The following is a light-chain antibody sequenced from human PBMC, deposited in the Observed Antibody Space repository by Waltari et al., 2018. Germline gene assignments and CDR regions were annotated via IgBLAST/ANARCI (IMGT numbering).Light chain of an antibody. CDR2: YTSDSDK. V-gene: IGLV5-45*03. CDR3: VIWHSSAWV. CDR1: SGINVGSYR. J-gene: IGLJ3*02. Sequence: QAVLTQPSSLSASPGASASLTCTLRSGINVGSYRIYWYQQNPGSPPQYLLRYTSDSDKQQGSGVPSRFSGSKDASANAGILLISGLQSEDEADYYCVIWHSSAWVFGGGTKLTVL.